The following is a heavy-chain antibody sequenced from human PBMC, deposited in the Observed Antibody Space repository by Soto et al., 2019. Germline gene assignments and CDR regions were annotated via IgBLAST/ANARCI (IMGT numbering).Heavy chain of an antibody. CDR1: GGSFSGYY. D-gene: IGHD2-2*01. CDR2: INHSGST. CDR3: VRGSLGYCSSTSCYRAFDI. Sequence: QVQLQQWGAGLLKPSETLSLTCAVYGGSFSGYYWSWIRQPPGKGLEWIGEINHSGSTNYNPSLKSRVTISVDTSKNQFSLKLSSVTAADTAVYYCVRGSLGYCSSTSCYRAFDIWGQGTMVTVSS. J-gene: IGHJ3*02. V-gene: IGHV4-34*01.